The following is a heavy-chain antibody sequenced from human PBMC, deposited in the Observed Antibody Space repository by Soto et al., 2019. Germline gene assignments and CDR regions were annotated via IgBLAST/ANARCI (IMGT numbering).Heavy chain of an antibody. J-gene: IGHJ4*02. Sequence: QITLKESGPTLVKPTQTLTLTCTVSGFSLNTYGVGVGWIRQPPGKALEWLALIYWDDDKRYSPSLKSILTSTKDTSKNQVVLTMTNMDPVDTVTYYCARALGSWGAYYFDYWGQGTLVTVSS. D-gene: IGHD3-16*01. CDR2: IYWDDDK. V-gene: IGHV2-5*02. CDR1: GFSLNTYGVG. CDR3: ARALGSWGAYYFDY.